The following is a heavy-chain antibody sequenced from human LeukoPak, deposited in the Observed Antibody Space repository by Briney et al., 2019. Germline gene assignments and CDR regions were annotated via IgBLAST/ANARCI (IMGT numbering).Heavy chain of an antibody. D-gene: IGHD2-15*01. J-gene: IGHJ6*02. CDR3: ARKGVYCSGGNCYFHYYAMDV. Sequence: ASVKVSCKASGYTFTSYGISWVRQAPGQGLEWMGWISAYNGNTNYAQKLQGRVTMTTDTSTSTAYMELRSLRSDDTAVYYCARKGVYCSGGNCYFHYYAMDVWGQGTTVTVSS. CDR2: ISAYNGNT. V-gene: IGHV1-18*01. CDR1: GYTFTSYG.